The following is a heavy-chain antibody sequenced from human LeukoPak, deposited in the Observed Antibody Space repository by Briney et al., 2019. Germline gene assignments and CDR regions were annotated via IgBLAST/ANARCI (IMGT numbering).Heavy chain of an antibody. V-gene: IGHV1-69*13. CDR2: IIPIFGTA. CDR1: GGTFSSYT. CDR3: AGTSHWITMVRGFRQRWFDP. Sequence: SVKVSCKASGGTFSSYTISWVRQAPGQGLEWMGGIIPIFGTANYAQKFQGRVTITADESTSTAYMELSSLRSEDTAVYYCAGTSHWITMVRGFRQRWFDPWGQGTLVTVSS. D-gene: IGHD3-10*01. J-gene: IGHJ5*02.